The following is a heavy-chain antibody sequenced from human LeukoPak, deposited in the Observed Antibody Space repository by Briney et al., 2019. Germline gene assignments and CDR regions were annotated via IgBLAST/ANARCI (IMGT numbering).Heavy chain of an antibody. J-gene: IGHJ5*02. CDR3: ARVAMFRGVCNWFDP. CDR2: IIPILGIA. D-gene: IGHD3-10*01. CDR1: GGTFSSYA. V-gene: IGHV1-69*04. Sequence: VASVKVSCKASGGTFSSYAISWVRQAPGQGLEWMGRIIPILGIANYAQKFQGRLTITADKSTTTAYMELSSLKFEDTAVYYCARVAMFRGVCNWFDPWGQGTLVTVSS.